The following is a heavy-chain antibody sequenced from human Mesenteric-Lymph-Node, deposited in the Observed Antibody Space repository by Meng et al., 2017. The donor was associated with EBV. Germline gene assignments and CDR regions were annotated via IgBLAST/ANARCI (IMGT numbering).Heavy chain of an antibody. CDR3: ARGCLDTAMVDYYFDY. D-gene: IGHD5-18*01. Sequence: LRGSGPSLGKPLDPLSPTWTGSGGSISSSRYYWGWIRQPPGKGLEWIGSISYSGSTYSNPSLKSRVTISVDTSKTQFSLKLSSVTAADTAVYYCARGCLDTAMVDYYFDYWGQGTLVTVSS. CDR2: ISYSGST. V-gene: IGHV4-39*07. J-gene: IGHJ4*02. CDR1: GGSISSSRYY.